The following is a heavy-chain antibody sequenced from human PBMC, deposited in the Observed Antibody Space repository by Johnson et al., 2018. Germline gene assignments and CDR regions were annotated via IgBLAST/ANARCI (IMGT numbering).Heavy chain of an antibody. CDR1: GFTFDDYA. J-gene: IGHJ6*02. Sequence: EVQLVESGGGLVQPGRSLRLSCAASGFTFDDYAMHWVRQAPGKGLEWVSGISWNSGSIGYADSVKGRFTISRDNAKNSLYLQMNSLRAEDTAVYYCAKNGPYGDHYYHYHGMDVWGQGTTVTGSS. CDR3: AKNGPYGDHYYHYHGMDV. CDR2: ISWNSGSI. V-gene: IGHV3-9*01. D-gene: IGHD4-17*01.